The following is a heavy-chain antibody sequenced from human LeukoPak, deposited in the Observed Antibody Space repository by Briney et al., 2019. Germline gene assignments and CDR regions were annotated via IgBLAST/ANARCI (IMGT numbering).Heavy chain of an antibody. CDR2: IIPILGIA. V-gene: IGHV1-69*04. Sequence: ASVKVSCKASGGTFSSYAISWVQQAPGQGLEWMGRIIPILGIANYAQKFQGRVTITADKSTSTAYMELSRLRSDDTAVYYCARDDPYSSPGLWWGQGTLVTVSS. D-gene: IGHD4-11*01. CDR3: ARDDPYSSPGLW. J-gene: IGHJ4*02. CDR1: GGTFSSYA.